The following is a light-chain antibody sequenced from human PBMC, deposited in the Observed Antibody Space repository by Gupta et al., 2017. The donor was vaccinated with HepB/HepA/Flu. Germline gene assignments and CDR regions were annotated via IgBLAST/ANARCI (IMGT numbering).Light chain of an antibody. V-gene: IGKV1-39*01. J-gene: IGKJ2*01. CDR2: AAS. Sequence: DIQMTQLPSSLSASVGDRVTITCRASQSISSFLNWYQQKPGKAPKLLIYAASSLQSGVPSRFSGSGSGTDFTLTISSLQPEDFATYYCQQSYSTPYTFGQGTKLEIK. CDR3: QQSYSTPYT. CDR1: QSISSF.